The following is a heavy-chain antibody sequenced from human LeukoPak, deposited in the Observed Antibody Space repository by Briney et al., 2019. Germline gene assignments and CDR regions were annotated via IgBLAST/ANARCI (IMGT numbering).Heavy chain of an antibody. D-gene: IGHD3-9*01. J-gene: IGHJ5*02. CDR3: ARGGTYNDILSFDP. CDR1: GGSISYYY. V-gene: IGHV4-59*01. Sequence: PETLSLTCTVSGGSISYYYWTWLRQSPGKGLEWIGQIYYTGRTYYNPSLERRVTISLDTSRIQFALIMTSVTAADTAMYYCARGGTYNDILSFDPWGQGTLVSVSS. CDR2: IYYTGRT.